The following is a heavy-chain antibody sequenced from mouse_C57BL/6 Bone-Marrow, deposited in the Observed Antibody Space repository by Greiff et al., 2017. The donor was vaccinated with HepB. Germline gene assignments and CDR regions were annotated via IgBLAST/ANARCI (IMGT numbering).Heavy chain of an antibody. D-gene: IGHD1-1*01. CDR3: TTVVAPFDY. Sequence: EVMLVESEGGLVQPGSSMKLSCTASGFTFSDYYMAWVRQVPEKGLEWVANINYDGSSTYYLDSLKSRFIISRDNAKNILYLQMSSLKSEDTATYPITTVVAPFDYWGQGTTLTVSS. V-gene: IGHV5-16*01. CDR2: INYDGSST. J-gene: IGHJ2*01. CDR1: GFTFSDYY.